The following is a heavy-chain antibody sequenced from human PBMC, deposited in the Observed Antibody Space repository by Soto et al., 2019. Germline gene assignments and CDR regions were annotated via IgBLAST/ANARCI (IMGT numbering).Heavy chain of an antibody. V-gene: IGHV1-69*02. CDR1: GGTFSSYT. Sequence: QVQLVQSGAEVKKPGSSVKVSCKASGGTFSSYTISWVRQAPGQGLEWMGRIIPILGIANYAQKLQGRVTITADKSTSTAYMELSSLRSEDTAVYYCARGGHYYYYYMDVWGKGTTVTVSS. CDR2: IIPILGIA. J-gene: IGHJ6*03. CDR3: ARGGHYYYYYMDV. D-gene: IGHD3-16*01.